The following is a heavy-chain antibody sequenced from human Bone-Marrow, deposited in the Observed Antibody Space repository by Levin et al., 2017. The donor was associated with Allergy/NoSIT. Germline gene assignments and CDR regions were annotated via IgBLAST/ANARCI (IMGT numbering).Heavy chain of an antibody. V-gene: IGHV1-8*01. D-gene: IGHD3-10*01. Sequence: GESLKISCKASGYTFTSYDINWVRQATGQGLEWMGWMNPNSGNTGYAQKFQGRVTMTRNTSISTAYMELSSLRSEDTAVYYCARAGATMVRRGKNIDYWGQGTLVTVSS. CDR2: MNPNSGNT. J-gene: IGHJ4*02. CDR1: GYTFTSYD. CDR3: ARAGATMVRRGKNIDY.